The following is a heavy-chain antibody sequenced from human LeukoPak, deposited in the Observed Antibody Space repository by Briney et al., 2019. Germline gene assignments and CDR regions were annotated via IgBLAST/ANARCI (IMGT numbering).Heavy chain of an antibody. Sequence: SETLSLTCTVSGGSISSGSYYWSWIRQPAGKGLEWIGRIYTSGSTNYNPSLKRRVTISVDTSKNQFSLKLSSVTAADTAVYYCARAGPFGNWFDPWGQGTLVTVSS. CDR1: GGSISSGSYY. V-gene: IGHV4-61*02. J-gene: IGHJ5*02. D-gene: IGHD3-10*01. CDR2: IYTSGST. CDR3: ARAGPFGNWFDP.